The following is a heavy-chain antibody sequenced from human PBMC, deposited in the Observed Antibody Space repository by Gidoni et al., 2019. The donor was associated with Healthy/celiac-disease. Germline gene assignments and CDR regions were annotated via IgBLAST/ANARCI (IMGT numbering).Heavy chain of an antibody. Sequence: QVQLVQSGAEVKKPGASVKVSCKVSGYTLTELSMHWVRQAPGKGLEWMGGFDPEDGETIYAQKFQGRVTMTEDTSTDTAYMELSSLRSEDTAVYYCATDSRSGGSLVVPDAFDIWGQGTMVTVSS. CDR2: FDPEDGET. D-gene: IGHD2-15*01. V-gene: IGHV1-24*01. CDR3: ATDSRSGGSLVVPDAFDI. CDR1: GYTLTELS. J-gene: IGHJ3*02.